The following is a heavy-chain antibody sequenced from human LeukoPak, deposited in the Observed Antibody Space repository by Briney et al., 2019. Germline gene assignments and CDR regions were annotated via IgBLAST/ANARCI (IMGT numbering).Heavy chain of an antibody. V-gene: IGHV3-23*01. J-gene: IGHJ2*01. D-gene: IGHD2-21*02. Sequence: PGGSLRLSCAASGFTFSSYAMSWVRQAPGKGLEWVSGISCSGGSTYYADSVKGRFTISRDNSKNTLYLQMSSLRADDTAVYYCAKDVWGDLWYFDLWGRGTLITVSS. CDR1: GFTFSSYA. CDR3: AKDVWGDLWYFDL. CDR2: ISCSGGST.